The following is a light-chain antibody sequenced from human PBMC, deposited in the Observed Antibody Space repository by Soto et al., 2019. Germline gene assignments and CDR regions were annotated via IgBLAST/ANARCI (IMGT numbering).Light chain of an antibody. V-gene: IGKV3-15*01. CDR2: GAS. CDR3: QQYNNWPET. CDR1: QSISNN. Sequence: EIVMTQSPATLSVSPGERASLCCRASQSISNNLAWYQQKPGQAPRLLIYGASTRATGFPARFSGSGSGTEFTLTISSLQSEDFAVYFCQQYNNWPETFGQGTKLEIK. J-gene: IGKJ2*01.